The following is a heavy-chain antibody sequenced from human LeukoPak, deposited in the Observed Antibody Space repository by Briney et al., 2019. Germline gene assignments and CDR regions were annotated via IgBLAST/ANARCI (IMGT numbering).Heavy chain of an antibody. CDR1: GFTFSSYV. D-gene: IGHD2-2*01. CDR2: ISGGGGST. J-gene: IGHJ5*02. Sequence: GGSLRLSCSASGFTFSSYVMNWVRQAPGKGLEWVSVISGGGGSTYYADSVKGRFTISRDNSKNTLFLQMNSLRAEDTAVYYCAKGGYCSSTSCYVGWFDPWGQGTLVTVSS. CDR3: AKGGYCSSTSCYVGWFDP. V-gene: IGHV3-23*01.